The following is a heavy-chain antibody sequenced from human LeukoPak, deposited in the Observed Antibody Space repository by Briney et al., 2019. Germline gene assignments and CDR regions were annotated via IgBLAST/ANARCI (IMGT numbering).Heavy chain of an antibody. J-gene: IGHJ4*02. CDR3: ARNGRRPTVTSDF. CDR1: GFTFSSYG. D-gene: IGHD4-17*01. Sequence: GGSLRLSCAASGFTFSSYGMSWVRQAPGKGLEWVSAIVGSGGTTIYADSVKGRFTISRDNSKNTLYLQMNSLRAEDTALYYCARNGRRPTVTSDFWGQGTLVTVSS. CDR2: IVGSGGTT. V-gene: IGHV3-23*01.